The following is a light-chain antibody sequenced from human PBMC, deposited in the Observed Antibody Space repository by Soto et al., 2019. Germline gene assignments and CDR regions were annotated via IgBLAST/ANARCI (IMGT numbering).Light chain of an antibody. CDR2: DVS. CDR1: SSDVGGYNR. V-gene: IGLV2-18*02. J-gene: IGLJ1*01. CDR3: TSYATGSAYV. Sequence: QSVLAQPPSVSGFPGQSVTISCTGTSSDVGGYNRVSWYQQPPGKAPKLLIYDVSNRPSGGSTRFSGSKSGNTASLTISGLQAEDEADYYCTSYATGSAYVFGPGTKVTVL.